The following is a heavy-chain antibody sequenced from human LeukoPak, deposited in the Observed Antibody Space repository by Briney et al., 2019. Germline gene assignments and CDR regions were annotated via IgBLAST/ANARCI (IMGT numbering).Heavy chain of an antibody. CDR3: AKDGSSGWYSSSDDAFDI. J-gene: IGHJ3*02. V-gene: IGHV3-30*18. Sequence: GGSLRLSCAASGFTFSSYGMHWVRQAPGKGLEWVAVISYDGSNKYYADSVKGRFTISRDNSKNTLYLQMNSLRAEDTAVYYCAKDGSSGWYSSSDDAFDIWGQGTMVTVSS. CDR1: GFTFSSYG. D-gene: IGHD6-19*01. CDR2: ISYDGSNK.